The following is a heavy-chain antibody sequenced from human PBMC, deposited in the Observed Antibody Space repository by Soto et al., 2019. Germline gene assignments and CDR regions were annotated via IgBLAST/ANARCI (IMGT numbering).Heavy chain of an antibody. CDR2: IYWDDDK. Sequence: QITLKESGPTLVRPPQTLTLTCTFSGFSLTSGVGVGWIRQPPGKALEWLALIYWDDDKRYSPSLKNRLTIPKDTSQNQVVLTMTNVGPVDTATYFCAHIDPEIVTVGGHGGFDYWGQGTLVTVSS. CDR3: AHIDPEIVTVGGHGGFDY. V-gene: IGHV2-5*02. J-gene: IGHJ4*02. D-gene: IGHD5-12*01. CDR1: GFSLTSGVG.